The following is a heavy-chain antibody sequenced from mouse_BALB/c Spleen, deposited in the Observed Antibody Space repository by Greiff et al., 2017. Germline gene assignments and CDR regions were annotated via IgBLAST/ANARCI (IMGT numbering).Heavy chain of an antibody. J-gene: IGHJ4*01. CDR3: ARTGKYIGYGNYASYAMDY. CDR1: GYTFTSYV. CDR2: INPYNDGT. D-gene: IGHD2-10*02. V-gene: IGHV1-14*01. Sequence: EVQLQQSGPELVKPGASVKMSCKASGYTFTSYVMHWVKQKPGQGLEWIGYINPYNDGTKYNEKFKGKATLTSDKSSSTAYMELSSLTSEDSAVYYCARTGKYIGYGNYASYAMDYWGQGTSVTVSS.